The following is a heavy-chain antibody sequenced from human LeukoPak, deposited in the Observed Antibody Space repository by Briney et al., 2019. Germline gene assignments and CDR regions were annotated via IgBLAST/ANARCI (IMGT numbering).Heavy chain of an antibody. CDR1: GGSISSTTYY. CDR2: VYYGETN. Sequence: ASETLSLTCTVSGGSISSTTYYWAWIRQPPGMGLEWIGSVYYGETNYYNPSLERRVTISVDTSKNQFSLRLNSVTAADTAVYYCARHEASYFYYYMDVWDAGTTVIVSS. V-gene: IGHV4-39*01. CDR3: ARHEASYFYYYMDV. J-gene: IGHJ6*03.